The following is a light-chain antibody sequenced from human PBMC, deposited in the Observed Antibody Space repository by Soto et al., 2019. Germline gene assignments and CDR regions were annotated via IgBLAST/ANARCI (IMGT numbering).Light chain of an antibody. CDR3: QQYNTYLWT. V-gene: IGKV1-5*03. Sequence: DIQMTQSPSTLSAFVGDRVILVGRGSQSIGSWLAWYQQKPGQAPKLLIYRASSLESGVPSRFSGSGSGTEFTLTIRSLQPEDFATYYCQQYNTYLWTFGQGTKVDIK. CDR2: RAS. CDR1: QSIGSW. J-gene: IGKJ1*01.